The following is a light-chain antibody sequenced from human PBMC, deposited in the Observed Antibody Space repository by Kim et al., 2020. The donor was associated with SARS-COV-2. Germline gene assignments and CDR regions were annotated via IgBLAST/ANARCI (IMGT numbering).Light chain of an antibody. Sequence: DIQIIQSPSSVSASVGDRVTITCRASQAISTWLAWYQQKPGKAPKILIYAASSLQSGVPSRFSGSGSGTDFTLTISSLQPEDFATYYCQQANSFPITFGQGTRLEIK. J-gene: IGKJ5*01. CDR2: AAS. CDR3: QQANSFPIT. CDR1: QAISTW. V-gene: IGKV1-12*01.